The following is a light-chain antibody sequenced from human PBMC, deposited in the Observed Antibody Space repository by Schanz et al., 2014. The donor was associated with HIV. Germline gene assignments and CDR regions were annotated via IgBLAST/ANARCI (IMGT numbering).Light chain of an antibody. V-gene: IGLV1-44*01. J-gene: IGLJ7*01. CDR2: SND. CDR1: SPNIGSNI. CDR3: AAWDDSLNAAV. Sequence: QSVLTQPPSASGTPGQRVTISCSGSSPNIGSNIVNWYRHLPGTAPQLLMYSNDQRSSGVPDRFSGSKSGTSASLAISGLQSEDEADYYCAAWDDSLNAAVFGGGTQLTVL.